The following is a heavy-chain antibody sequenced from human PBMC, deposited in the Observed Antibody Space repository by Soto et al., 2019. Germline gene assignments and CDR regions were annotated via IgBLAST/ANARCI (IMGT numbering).Heavy chain of an antibody. CDR1: GYTFTSYG. CDR3: ARQGRSLRPKGSGYYSTDY. J-gene: IGHJ4*02. CDR2: ISAYNGNT. Sequence: QVQLVQSGAEVKKPGASVKVSCKASGYTFTSYGISWVRQAPGQGLEWMGWISAYNGNTNYAQKLQGRVTMTTDTXXSXAXXELRSLRSDDTAVYYCARQGRSLRPKGSGYYSTDYWGQGTLVTVSS. V-gene: IGHV1-18*01. D-gene: IGHD3-22*01.